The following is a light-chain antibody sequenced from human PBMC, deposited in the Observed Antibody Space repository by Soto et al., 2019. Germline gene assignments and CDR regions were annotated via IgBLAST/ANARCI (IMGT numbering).Light chain of an antibody. J-gene: IGKJ3*01. CDR1: QAISIY. CDR3: QQYDNLPLFT. Sequence: DIQMTQSPSSLSASVGDRVTITCQASQAISIYLNWYQQKPERAPKLLIYDASNLEPGVPSRFSGRGSGTDFTFTISSLQPEDIATYYCQQYDNLPLFTFGPGTKVDIK. CDR2: DAS. V-gene: IGKV1-33*01.